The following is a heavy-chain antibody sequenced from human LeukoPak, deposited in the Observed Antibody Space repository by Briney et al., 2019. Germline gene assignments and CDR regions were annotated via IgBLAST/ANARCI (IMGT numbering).Heavy chain of an antibody. CDR1: GYTFTSYG. J-gene: IGHJ2*01. CDR3: ARGQYDSSGYYFRYWYFDL. Sequence: ASVKVSCKASGYTFTSYGISWVRQAPGQGLEWMGWISAYNGNTNYAQKLQGRVTMTTDTSTSTAYKELRSLRSDDTAVYYCARGQYDSSGYYFRYWYFDLWGRGTLVTVSS. V-gene: IGHV1-18*01. D-gene: IGHD3-22*01. CDR2: ISAYNGNT.